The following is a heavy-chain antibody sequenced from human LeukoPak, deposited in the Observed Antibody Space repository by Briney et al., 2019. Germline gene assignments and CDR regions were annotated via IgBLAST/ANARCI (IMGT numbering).Heavy chain of an antibody. J-gene: IGHJ3*02. CDR2: INSDGSST. D-gene: IGHD3-22*01. Sequence: GGSLRLSCAASGFTFSSYWMHWVRQAPGKGLVWVSRINSDGSSTSYADSVKGRFTISRDNAKNTLYLQMNSLRAEDTAVYYCARDPGGLYYYDSSGYDDAFDIWGQGTMVTVSS. CDR3: ARDPGGLYYYDSSGYDDAFDI. V-gene: IGHV3-74*01. CDR1: GFTFSSYW.